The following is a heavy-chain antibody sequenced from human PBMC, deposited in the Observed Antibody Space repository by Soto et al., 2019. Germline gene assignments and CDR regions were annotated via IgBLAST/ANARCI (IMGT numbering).Heavy chain of an antibody. V-gene: IGHV1-2*04. CDR3: ATEYSSGWYPYNWFDP. Sequence: ASVKVSCKASGYTFTGYYMHWVRQAPGQGLEWMGWINPNSGGTNYAQKFQGWVTMTRDTSISTAYMELSRLRSDDTAVYYCATEYSSGWYPYNWFDPWGQGTLVTVSS. D-gene: IGHD6-19*01. CDR1: GYTFTGYY. J-gene: IGHJ5*02. CDR2: INPNSGGT.